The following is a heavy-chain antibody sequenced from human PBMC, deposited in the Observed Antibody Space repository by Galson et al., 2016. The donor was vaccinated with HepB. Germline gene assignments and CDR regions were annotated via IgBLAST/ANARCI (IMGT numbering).Heavy chain of an antibody. Sequence: TLSLTCTVSGGSVSSASHYWSWVRQPTGKGLEWIGYISDSESTNYNPSLKGRVTISLDRSKNQFSLRPNSVIAADTAVYYCAKDEGFYNGMDFWGQGTTVTVSS. CDR2: ISDSEST. J-gene: IGHJ6*02. D-gene: IGHD2-2*02. V-gene: IGHV4-61*01. CDR1: GGSVSSASHY. CDR3: AKDEGFYNGMDF.